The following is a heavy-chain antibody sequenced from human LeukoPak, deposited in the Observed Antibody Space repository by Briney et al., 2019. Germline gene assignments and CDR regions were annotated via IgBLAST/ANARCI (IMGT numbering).Heavy chain of an antibody. V-gene: IGHV3-23*01. J-gene: IGHJ4*02. CDR2: ISSSGGRT. CDR1: GFTFISYA. Sequence: GGSLRLSCAASGFTFISYAMNGVRQTPGKGREGGSGISSSGGRTYYTDSVKGRFTISRDDSKNTLYLQMNSLRAEDTAIYYCAKIRSAGSGPPLVFDYWGQGTLATVSS. D-gene: IGHD6-19*01. CDR3: AKIRSAGSGPPLVFDY.